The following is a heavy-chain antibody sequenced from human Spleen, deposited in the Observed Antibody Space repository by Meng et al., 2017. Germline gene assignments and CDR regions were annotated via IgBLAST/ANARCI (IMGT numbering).Heavy chain of an antibody. CDR2: ISGSGGST. J-gene: IGHJ6*02. V-gene: IGHV3-23*01. CDR1: GFTVTSNE. CDR3: AKDSRDIVVVPAATRGGGLDV. Sequence: GGSLRLSCAASGFTVTSNEMSWVRQAPGKGLEWVSAISGSGGSTYYADSVKGRFTISRDNSKNTLYLQMNSLRAEDTAVYYCAKDSRDIVVVPAATRGGGLDVWGQGTTVTVSS. D-gene: IGHD2-2*01.